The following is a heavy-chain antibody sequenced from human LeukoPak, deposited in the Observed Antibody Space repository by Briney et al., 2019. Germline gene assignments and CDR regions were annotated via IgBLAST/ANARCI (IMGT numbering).Heavy chain of an antibody. CDR2: IYHSGST. J-gene: IGHJ4*02. CDR3: AGMYYYDSSGYYQYYFDY. D-gene: IGHD3-22*01. Sequence: PSETLSLTCTVSGGSISSYYWSWIRQPPGKGREWMGYIYHSGSTNYNPSLKSRVTISVDTSKNQFSLKLSSVTAADTAVYYCAGMYYYDSSGYYQYYFDYWGQGTLVTVSS. V-gene: IGHV4-59*08. CDR1: GGSISSYY.